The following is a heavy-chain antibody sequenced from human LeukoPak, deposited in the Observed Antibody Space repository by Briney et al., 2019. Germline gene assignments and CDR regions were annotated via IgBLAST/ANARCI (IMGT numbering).Heavy chain of an antibody. CDR1: GFTFSSYS. D-gene: IGHD6-13*01. V-gene: IGHV3-21*01. CDR2: ISSSSSYI. CDR3: VWNSIAAAGFDY. J-gene: IGHJ4*02. Sequence: GGSLRLSCAASGFTFSSYSMNWVRQAPGKGLEWVSSISSSSSYIYYADSVKGRFTISRDNDKNSLYLQMKSLRAEDTAVYYCVWNSIAAAGFDYWGQGTLVTVSS.